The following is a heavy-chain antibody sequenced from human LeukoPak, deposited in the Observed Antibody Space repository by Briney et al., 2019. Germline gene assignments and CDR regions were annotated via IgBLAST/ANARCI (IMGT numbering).Heavy chain of an antibody. CDR2: IYPDDFDT. J-gene: IGHJ4*02. D-gene: IGHD3-22*01. Sequence: GESLKISCKGSGYSFTSNWIGWVRQMPGKGLEWMGLIYPDDFDTTYSPSFQGQVSISADKSIGTAYLQWSSLKTSDTAMYYCVRRASYYDGLDYWGQGTLVTVSS. CDR3: VRRASYYDGLDY. V-gene: IGHV5-51*01. CDR1: GYSFTSNW.